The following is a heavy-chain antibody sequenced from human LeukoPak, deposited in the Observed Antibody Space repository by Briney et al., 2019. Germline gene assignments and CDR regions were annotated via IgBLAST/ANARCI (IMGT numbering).Heavy chain of an antibody. CDR2: ISGTGGST. V-gene: IGHV3-23*01. J-gene: IGHJ3*01. D-gene: IGHD3-22*01. CDR3: AKAPGYYDSSGYYYEAFDF. CDR1: GFTFSSYA. Sequence: GGSLRLSCAASGFTFSSYAMGWVRQAPGKGLEWVSSISGTGGSTDYADSVKGRFTISRDNSKNTQYLQMNSLRAEDTAVYYCAKAPGYYDSSGYYYEAFDFWGQGTMVTVSS.